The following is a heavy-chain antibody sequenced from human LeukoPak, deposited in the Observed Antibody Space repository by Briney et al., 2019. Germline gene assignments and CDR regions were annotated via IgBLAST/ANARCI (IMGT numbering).Heavy chain of an antibody. J-gene: IGHJ4*02. CDR2: INSDGSST. V-gene: IGHV3-74*01. CDR1: GFTFSSYW. Sequence: GGSLRLSCAASGFTFSSYWMHWVRHAPGKGLVWVSRINSDGSSTSYADSVKGRFTISRDNAKNTLYLQMNSLRAEDTAVYYCARVSYDRDDYFDYWGQGTLVTVSS. CDR3: ARVSYDRDDYFDY. D-gene: IGHD3-10*02.